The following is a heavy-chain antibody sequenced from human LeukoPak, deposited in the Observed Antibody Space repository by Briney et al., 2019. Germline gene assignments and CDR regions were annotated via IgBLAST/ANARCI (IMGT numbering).Heavy chain of an antibody. CDR2: IYYSGST. Sequence: PSETLSLTCIVSGGSISSYYWSWIRQPPGKGLEGIGYIYYSGSTNYNPSLKSRVTISVDTSKNQFSLKLSSVTAADTAVYYCARVGRRYFDWFHFDYWGQGTLVTVSS. CDR3: ARVGRRYFDWFHFDY. CDR1: GGSISSYY. J-gene: IGHJ4*02. D-gene: IGHD3-9*01. V-gene: IGHV4-59*01.